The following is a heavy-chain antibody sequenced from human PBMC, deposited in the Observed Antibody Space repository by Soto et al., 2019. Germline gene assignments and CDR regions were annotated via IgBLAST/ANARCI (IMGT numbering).Heavy chain of an antibody. J-gene: IGHJ4*02. CDR1: GITVSSYY. V-gene: IGHV3-53*01. CDR3: ARIHYDNICTIFDY. Sequence: GGSLRLSCAVSGITVSSYYMSWVRQAAGKGLEWVSVIYAGTITYYADSVKGRFTIYRDNSKNTLNLEMNSLRVEDTAVYYCARIHYDNICTIFDYWGQVTLVTVYS. D-gene: IGHD3-22*01. CDR2: IYAGTIT.